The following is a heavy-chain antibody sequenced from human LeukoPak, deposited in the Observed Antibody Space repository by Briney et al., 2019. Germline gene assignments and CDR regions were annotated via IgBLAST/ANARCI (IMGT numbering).Heavy chain of an antibody. CDR1: GFIFDDYA. Sequence: GRSLRLSCAASGFIFDDYAVHRVRQAPGKGLEWVSGISWNGAIIGYADSVKGRFTISRDNAKNSLYLQMSSPRPDDTALYYCAKDMSWLVFDYWGQGTLVTVSS. D-gene: IGHD6-19*01. V-gene: IGHV3-9*01. J-gene: IGHJ4*02. CDR3: AKDMSWLVFDY. CDR2: ISWNGAII.